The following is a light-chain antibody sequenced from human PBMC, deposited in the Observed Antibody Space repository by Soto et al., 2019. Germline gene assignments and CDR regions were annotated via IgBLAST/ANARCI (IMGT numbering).Light chain of an antibody. CDR3: AAWDDTLNAAV. Sequence: QSVLTQPYSASGTPGQRVTISCSGSSSNIGSHTLNWYQQLPGSAPSLLIYSDNQRPSGVPDRCSGSTSGTSASLAISGLQSEDEAEYYCAAWDDTLNAAVFGGGTKLTVL. J-gene: IGLJ2*01. V-gene: IGLV1-44*01. CDR2: SDN. CDR1: SSNIGSHT.